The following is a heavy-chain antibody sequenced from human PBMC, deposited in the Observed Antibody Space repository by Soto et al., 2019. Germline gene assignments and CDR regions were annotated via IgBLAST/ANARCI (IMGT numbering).Heavy chain of an antibody. CDR3: VKVAGRVYFDS. CDR1: GFTFSNYA. CDR2: VSSHGDRT. Sequence: EVYLVESGGGLVQRGGSLRLSCSASGFTFSNYAMHWVRQAPGKGLEYVSAVSSHGDRTYYADSVKGRFIVSRDNSKSTLYLHMTSLRVEDTAVYYCVKVAGRVYFDSWGQGTLVTVSS. J-gene: IGHJ4*02. V-gene: IGHV3-64D*06.